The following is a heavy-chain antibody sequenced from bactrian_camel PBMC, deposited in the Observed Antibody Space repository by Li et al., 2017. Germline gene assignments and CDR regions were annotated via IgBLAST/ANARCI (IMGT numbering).Heavy chain of an antibody. V-gene: IGHV3S6*01. Sequence: HVQLVESGGDLVEPGGSLPLSCQASGFSFTNNWMNWVRQAPGKGLEWVSRISIDGATTYYADSVKGRFTISRDNANNMVYLQMNSLRTEDTAVYTCATRKRMPWTLNAWGQGTQVTVS. CDR1: GFSFTNNW. CDR3: ATRKRMPWTLNA. D-gene: IGHD1*01. CDR2: ISIDGATT. J-gene: IGHJ6*01.